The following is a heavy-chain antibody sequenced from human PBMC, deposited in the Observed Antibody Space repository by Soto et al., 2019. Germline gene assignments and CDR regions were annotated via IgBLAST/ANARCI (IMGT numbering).Heavy chain of an antibody. CDR2: INGDGSDT. J-gene: IGHJ4*02. V-gene: IGHV3-74*01. D-gene: IGHD3-22*01. Sequence: GGSLRLSCAASGFTFSNYWMHWVRQAPGKGLVWVSRINGDGSDTAYADSVKGRFTISRDNAQNTLYLQMNTLRTEDTAVYFCAREPSSYDSSGYSLNFWGQGTQVTVS. CDR1: GFTFSNYW. CDR3: AREPSSYDSSGYSLNF.